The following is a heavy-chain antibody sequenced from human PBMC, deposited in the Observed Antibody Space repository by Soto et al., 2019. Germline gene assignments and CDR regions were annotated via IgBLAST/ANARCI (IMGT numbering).Heavy chain of an antibody. CDR1: GFTFSSYG. V-gene: IGHV3-30*18. Sequence: QVQLVESGGGVVQPGRSLRLSCAASGFTFSSYGMHWVRQAPGKGLEWVAVISYDGSNKYYADSVKGRFTISRDNSKNTLYLQMNSLRAEDTAVYYCAKWSVSCGYSTRAYFDYWGQGTLVTVSS. CDR3: AKWSVSCGYSTRAYFDY. CDR2: ISYDGSNK. D-gene: IGHD5-18*01. J-gene: IGHJ4*02.